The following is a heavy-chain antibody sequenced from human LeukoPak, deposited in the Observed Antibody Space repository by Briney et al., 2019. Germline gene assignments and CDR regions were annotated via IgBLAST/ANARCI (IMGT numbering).Heavy chain of an antibody. CDR3: AKDIWGYYDSSGLDY. D-gene: IGHD3-22*01. V-gene: IGHV3-30*04. CDR1: GFTFRSYA. J-gene: IGHJ4*02. Sequence: GGSLRLSCAASGFTFRSYAMHWVRQAPGKGLEWVAVISYDGSNKYYADSVKGRFTISRDNSKNTLYLQMNSLRAEDTAVYYCAKDIWGYYDSSGLDYWGQGTLVTVSS. CDR2: ISYDGSNK.